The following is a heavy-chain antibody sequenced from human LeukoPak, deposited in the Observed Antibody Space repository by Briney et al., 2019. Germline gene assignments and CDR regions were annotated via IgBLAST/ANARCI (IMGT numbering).Heavy chain of an antibody. Sequence: GGSLRLSCAASGFTFRSYEMNWVRQAPGQGLEWVSHISTSGSSIYYADSAKGRFTISRDNAKNSLYLQMNSLRAEDTAVYYCARAVAGVLNWFDPWGLGTLVTVSS. J-gene: IGHJ5*02. D-gene: IGHD6-19*01. V-gene: IGHV3-48*03. CDR3: ARAVAGVLNWFDP. CDR1: GFTFRSYE. CDR2: ISTSGSSI.